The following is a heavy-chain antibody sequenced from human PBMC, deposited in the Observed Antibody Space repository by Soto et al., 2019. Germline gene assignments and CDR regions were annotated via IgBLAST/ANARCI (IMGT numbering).Heavy chain of an antibody. CDR1: GFTFSAYA. Sequence: EVQLLESGGGLVQPGGSLRLSCEASGFTFSAYAMGWVRQAPGKGLEWVSTIHGGGGAAHYADSVKGRFTISRDDSKNTLYAQMNSLSAEDTVVYYCAKFEGHPLHYWYRDFWGRGTLVTRPS. V-gene: IGHV3-23*01. J-gene: IGHJ2*01. D-gene: IGHD3-9*01. CDR2: IHGGGGAA. CDR3: AKFEGHPLHYWYRDF.